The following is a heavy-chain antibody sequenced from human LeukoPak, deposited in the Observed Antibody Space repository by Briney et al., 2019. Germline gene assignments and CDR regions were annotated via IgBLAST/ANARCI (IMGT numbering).Heavy chain of an antibody. Sequence: GGSMRLSCAASGFTVSSNYMSWVRQAPGKGLEWVSVIYSGGSTYYADSVKGRFTISRDNSKNTLYLQMNSLRAEDTAVYYCARETYSSSSVRGPFDYWGQGTLVTVSS. CDR1: GFTVSSNY. J-gene: IGHJ4*02. D-gene: IGHD6-6*01. CDR3: ARETYSSSSVRGPFDY. CDR2: IYSGGST. V-gene: IGHV3-66*01.